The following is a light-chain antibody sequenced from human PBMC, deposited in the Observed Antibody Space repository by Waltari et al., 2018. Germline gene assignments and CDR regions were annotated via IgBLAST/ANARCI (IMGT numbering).Light chain of an antibody. CDR3: QHYVSLPAT. Sequence: IVLTQSPGPLSMSPGEWGTLSCRASQSLNRALAWYQQKPGQAPRLLLYDVFNRATDIPDRLSGSGSGTEFSLTISRLEPEDFAVYYCQHYVSLPATFGQGTRVEIK. V-gene: IGKV3-20*01. CDR2: DVF. J-gene: IGKJ1*01. CDR1: QSLNRA.